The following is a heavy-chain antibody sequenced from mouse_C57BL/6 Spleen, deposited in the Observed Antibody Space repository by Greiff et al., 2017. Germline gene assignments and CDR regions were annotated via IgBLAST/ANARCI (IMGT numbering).Heavy chain of an antibody. Sequence: VQLQQSGAELVRPGTSVKVSCKASGYAFTNYLIEWVKQRPGQGLEWIGVINPGSGGTNYNEKFKGKATLTADKSSSTAYMQLSSLTSEDSAVYFCARNLGRGFAYWGPGTLVTVSA. J-gene: IGHJ3*01. D-gene: IGHD4-1*01. CDR1: GYAFTNYL. CDR3: ARNLGRGFAY. V-gene: IGHV1-54*01. CDR2: INPGSGGT.